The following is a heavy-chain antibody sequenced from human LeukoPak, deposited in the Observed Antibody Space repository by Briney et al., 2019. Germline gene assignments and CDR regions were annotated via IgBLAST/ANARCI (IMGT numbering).Heavy chain of an antibody. V-gene: IGHV7-4-1*02. CDR3: AREVVVTRFDY. Sequence: ASVKVSCKASGYTFTSYAMNWVRQALGQGLERMGWINTNTGNPTYAQGFTGRFVFSLDTSVSTAYLQISSLKAEDTAVYYCAREVVVTRFDYWGQGTLVTVSS. J-gene: IGHJ4*02. CDR1: GYTFTSYA. D-gene: IGHD3-22*01. CDR2: INTNTGNP.